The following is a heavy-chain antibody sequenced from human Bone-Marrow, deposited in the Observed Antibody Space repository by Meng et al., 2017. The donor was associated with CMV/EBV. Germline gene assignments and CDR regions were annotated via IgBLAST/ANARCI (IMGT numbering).Heavy chain of an antibody. CDR2: IIPILGIA. CDR3: ADHSSSSRKGTINYYYYGMDV. CDR1: GGTFSSYT. D-gene: IGHD6-6*01. J-gene: IGHJ6*02. V-gene: IGHV1-69*02. Sequence: SVKVSCKASGGTFSSYTISWVRQAPGQGLEWMGRIIPILGIANYAQKFQGRVTITTDESTSTAYMELSSLRSEDTAVYYCADHSSSSRKGTINYYYYGMDVWGQGTTVTVSS.